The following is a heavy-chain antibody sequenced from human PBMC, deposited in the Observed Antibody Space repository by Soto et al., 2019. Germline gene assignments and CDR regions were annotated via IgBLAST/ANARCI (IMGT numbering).Heavy chain of an antibody. CDR3: ASRSGTYPYYFDY. Sequence: GASVKVSCKASGYTFTNSGISWVRQAPGQGLEWMGWISTDNGNTNYAQHLQGRVSMTTDTSTSTAYMDLRSLRSDDTAVYYCASRSGTYPYYFDYWGQGTLVTVSS. J-gene: IGHJ4*02. D-gene: IGHD1-26*01. V-gene: IGHV1-18*01. CDR1: GYTFTNSG. CDR2: ISTDNGNT.